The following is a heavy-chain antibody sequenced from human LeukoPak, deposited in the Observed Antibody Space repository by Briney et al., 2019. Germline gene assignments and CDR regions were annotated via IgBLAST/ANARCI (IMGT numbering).Heavy chain of an antibody. V-gene: IGHV3-21*01. CDR2: ISSSSSYI. Sequence: GGSLRLSCAASGFTFSSYGMHWVRQAPGKGLEWVSSISSSSSYIYYADSVKGRFTISRDNAKNSLYLQMNSLRAEDTAVYYCARDYGWLRLFDYWGQGTLVTVSS. D-gene: IGHD5-12*01. CDR3: ARDYGWLRLFDY. CDR1: GFTFSSYG. J-gene: IGHJ4*02.